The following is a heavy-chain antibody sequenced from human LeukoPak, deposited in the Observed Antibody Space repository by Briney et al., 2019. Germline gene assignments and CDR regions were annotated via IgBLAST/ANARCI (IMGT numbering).Heavy chain of an antibody. D-gene: IGHD4-11*01. J-gene: IGHJ6*02. Sequence: SETLSLTCTVSGGSISSGGYYWSWIRQHPGKGLEWIGYIYYSGSTYYNPSLKSRVTISVDTSKNQFSLKLSSVTAADTAVYYCARHFPNYSNYVAYYYYGMDVWGQGTTVTVSS. CDR1: GGSISSGGYY. V-gene: IGHV4-31*03. CDR2: IYYSGST. CDR3: ARHFPNYSNYVAYYYYGMDV.